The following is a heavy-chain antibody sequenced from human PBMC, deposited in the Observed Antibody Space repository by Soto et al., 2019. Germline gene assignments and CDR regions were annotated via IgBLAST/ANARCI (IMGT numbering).Heavy chain of an antibody. V-gene: IGHV3-33*01. Sequence: SLRLSCAASGVTCISYGMHWVRQAPGEGLEWVAVIWYDGSNKYYADSVKGRFTISRDNSKNTLYLQMNSLRVEDTAFYYCARDQSANYYFDYWGQGTQVTVSS. J-gene: IGHJ4*02. D-gene: IGHD7-27*01. CDR2: IWYDGSNK. CDR1: GVTCISYG. CDR3: ARDQSANYYFDY.